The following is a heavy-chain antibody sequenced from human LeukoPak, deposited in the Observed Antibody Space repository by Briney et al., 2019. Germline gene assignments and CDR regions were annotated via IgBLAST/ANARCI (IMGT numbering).Heavy chain of an antibody. CDR2: FDPEDGET. CDR1: GYTLTELS. J-gene: IGHJ4*02. Sequence: GASVKVSCKVSGYTLTELSMHWARQAPGKGLEWMGGFDPEDGETIYAQKFQGRVTMTEDTSTDTAYMELSSLRSEDTAVYYCATVTYIYYYDSSGYFDYWGQGTLVTVSS. D-gene: IGHD3-22*01. CDR3: ATVTYIYYYDSSGYFDY. V-gene: IGHV1-24*01.